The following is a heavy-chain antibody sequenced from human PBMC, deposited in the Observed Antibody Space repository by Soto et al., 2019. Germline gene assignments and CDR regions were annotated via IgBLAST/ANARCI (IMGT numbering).Heavy chain of an antibody. J-gene: IGHJ4*02. CDR2: TYYRSKWYN. Sequence: SQTLSLTCAISGDSVSSNSAAWNWIRQSPSRGLEWLGRTYYRSKWYNDYAVSVKSRITINPDTSKNQFSLQLNSVTPEDTAVYYCAREEAQQWLVYHYFDYWGQGTLVTVSS. CDR3: AREEAQQWLVYHYFDY. CDR1: GDSVSSNSAA. D-gene: IGHD6-19*01. V-gene: IGHV6-1*01.